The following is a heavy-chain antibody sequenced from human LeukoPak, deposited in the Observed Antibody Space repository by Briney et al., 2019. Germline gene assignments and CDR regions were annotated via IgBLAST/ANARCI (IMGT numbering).Heavy chain of an antibody. CDR3: AIRKGAVTSEDYFDY. V-gene: IGHV1-2*02. Sequence: ASVKVSCKASGYTFTDYYLHWVRQAPGQGLAWIGWINPNSGGTNYAQKFQGRVTMTRDTSISTAYMELSRLRSDDTAVYYCAIRKGAVTSEDYFDYWGQGTLVTVSS. CDR2: INPNSGGT. D-gene: IGHD4-17*01. J-gene: IGHJ4*02. CDR1: GYTFTDYY.